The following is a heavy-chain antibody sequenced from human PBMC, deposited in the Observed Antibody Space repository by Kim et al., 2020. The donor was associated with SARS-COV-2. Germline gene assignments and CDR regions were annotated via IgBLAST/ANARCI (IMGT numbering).Heavy chain of an antibody. J-gene: IGHJ5*02. CDR1: GFTFNTYA. V-gene: IGHV3-23*01. Sequence: GGSLRLSCSASGFTFNTYAFSWVRQAPGKGLEWVSAISPDGDYTYYADSVKGRFTLSRDNPKNTQYLQMSSLRGEDTAVYYCARQNEGGGVDTVLPPVVANWFAPWGQGTLVTVSS. CDR3: ARQNEGGGVDTVLPPVVANWFAP. CDR2: ISPDGDYT. D-gene: IGHD3-16*01.